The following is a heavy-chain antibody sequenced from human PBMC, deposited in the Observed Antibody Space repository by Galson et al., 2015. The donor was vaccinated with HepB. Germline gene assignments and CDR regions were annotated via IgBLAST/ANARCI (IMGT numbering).Heavy chain of an antibody. D-gene: IGHD3-10*01. Sequence: SLRLSCAASGFTFSSYAMHWVRQAPGKGLEWVAVISYDGSNKYYADSVKGRFTISRDNSKNTLYLQMNSLRAGDTAVYYCAREGGGSGSYYPNNYYYYYMDVWGKGTTVTVSS. CDR2: ISYDGSNK. CDR1: GFTFSSYA. V-gene: IGHV3-30-3*01. CDR3: AREGGGSGSYYPNNYYYYYMDV. J-gene: IGHJ6*03.